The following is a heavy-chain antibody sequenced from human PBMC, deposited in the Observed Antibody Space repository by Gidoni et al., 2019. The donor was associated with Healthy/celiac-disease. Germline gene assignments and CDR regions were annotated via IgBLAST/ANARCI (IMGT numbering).Heavy chain of an antibody. CDR3: ARAHEDGMDV. Sequence: QVQLQESGPGLVKPSETLSLTCTVPGGSISSYYWSWIRQPPGKGLEWIGYIYYSGSTNYNPSLKSRVTISVDTSKNQFSLKLSSVTAADTAVYYCARAHEDGMDVWSQETTVTVSS. CDR2: IYYSGST. CDR1: GGSISSYY. J-gene: IGHJ6*02. V-gene: IGHV4-59*01.